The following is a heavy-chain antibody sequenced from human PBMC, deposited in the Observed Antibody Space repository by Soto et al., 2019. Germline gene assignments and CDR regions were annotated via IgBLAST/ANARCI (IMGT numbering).Heavy chain of an antibody. CDR3: STDIGIYGLDI. CDR2: SKRKTDGGTA. V-gene: IGHV3-15*01. J-gene: IGHJ6*02. CDR1: RFSFTNAW. D-gene: IGHD3-10*01. Sequence: EVQLVESGGGFVQPGGSLRLSCVASRFSFTNAWMSWVRQAPGTGPEWVGRSKRKTDGGTADYAAPVKGRFTISRDDSQNTLYLHMDSLKTEDTAIYHCSTDIGIYGLDIWGQGTTVTVSS.